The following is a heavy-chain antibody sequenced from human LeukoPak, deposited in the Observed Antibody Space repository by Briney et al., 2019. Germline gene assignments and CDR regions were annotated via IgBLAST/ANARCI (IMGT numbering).Heavy chain of an antibody. CDR2: ISSSGSTI. D-gene: IGHD3-22*01. J-gene: IGHJ4*02. CDR1: GFTFSDYY. CDR3: ARDSLISIVDPIGGY. Sequence: PGGSLRLSCAASGFTFSDYYMSWIRQAPGKGLEWVSYISSSGSTIYYADSVKGRFTISRDNAKNSLYLQMNSLRAEDTAVYYCARDSLISIVDPIGGYWGQGTLVTVSS. V-gene: IGHV3-11*04.